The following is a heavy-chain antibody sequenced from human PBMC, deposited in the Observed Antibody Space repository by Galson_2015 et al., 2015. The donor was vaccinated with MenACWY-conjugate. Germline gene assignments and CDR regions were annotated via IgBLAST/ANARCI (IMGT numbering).Heavy chain of an antibody. Sequence: SVKVSCKASDDRFTSYGISWVRQAPGQGLEWMGWISGYNGDTHYAQKFEGRVTMTTDTSTSTAYMELRSLRSDSTAVYYCARDRDVNYLPHNVMVRGEAMDVWGQGTTVTVSS. D-gene: IGHD3-10*01. V-gene: IGHV1-18*01. CDR3: ARDRDVNYLPHNVMVRGEAMDV. CDR2: ISGYNGDT. CDR1: DDRFTSYG. J-gene: IGHJ6*02.